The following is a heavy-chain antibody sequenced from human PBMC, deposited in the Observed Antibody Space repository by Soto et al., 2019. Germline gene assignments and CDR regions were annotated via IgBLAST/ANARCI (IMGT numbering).Heavy chain of an antibody. CDR1: GGSISSSSYY. Sequence: QLQLQESGPGLVKPSETLSLTCTVSGGSISSSSYYWGWICQPPGKGLEWIGSIYYSGSTYYNPSLKSRVTISVDTSKNQFSLKLSSVTAADTAVYYCARQNLGYCSGGSCVDAFDIWGQGTMVTVSS. D-gene: IGHD2-15*01. V-gene: IGHV4-39*01. CDR3: ARQNLGYCSGGSCVDAFDI. J-gene: IGHJ3*02. CDR2: IYYSGST.